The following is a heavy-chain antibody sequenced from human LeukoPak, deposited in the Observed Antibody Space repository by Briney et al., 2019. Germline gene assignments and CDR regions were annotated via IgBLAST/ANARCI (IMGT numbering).Heavy chain of an antibody. Sequence: GRSLRLSCVASGFTFDDYAMHWVRQAPGKGLEWVSGISWNSGSIGYADSVKGRFTISRDNAKNSLYLQMNSLRAEDTALYYCAKDQQWLVLGGAFDIWGQGTMVTVSS. CDR2: ISWNSGSI. J-gene: IGHJ3*02. V-gene: IGHV3-9*01. CDR3: AKDQQWLVLGGAFDI. D-gene: IGHD6-19*01. CDR1: GFTFDDYA.